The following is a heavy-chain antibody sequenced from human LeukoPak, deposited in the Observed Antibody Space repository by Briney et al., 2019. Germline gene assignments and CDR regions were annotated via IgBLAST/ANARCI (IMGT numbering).Heavy chain of an antibody. CDR3: ARRGGFGEFWFNP. CDR1: GGSTSSSSYY. Sequence: SETLSLTCTVSGGSTSSSSYYWGWIRQPPGKGLEWIGSIYYSGSTYYNPSLKSRVTISVDTSKNPFSLRLSSVTAADTAVYYCARRGGFGEFWFNPWGQGTLVTVSS. V-gene: IGHV4-39*01. CDR2: IYYSGST. D-gene: IGHD3-10*01. J-gene: IGHJ5*02.